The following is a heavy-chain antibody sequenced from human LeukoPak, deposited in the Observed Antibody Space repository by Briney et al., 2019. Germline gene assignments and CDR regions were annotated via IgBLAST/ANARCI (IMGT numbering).Heavy chain of an antibody. D-gene: IGHD3-10*01. CDR1: GGSISSSSYY. J-gene: IGHJ4*02. V-gene: IGHV4-39*07. Sequence: PSETLSLTCTVSGGSISSSSYYWGWIRQPPGKGLEWIGSIYYSGSTYYNPSLKSRVTISVDTSKNQFSLKLSSVTAADTAVYYCARERAGFGAVPLRDYWGQGTLVTVSS. CDR3: ARERAGFGAVPLRDY. CDR2: IYYSGST.